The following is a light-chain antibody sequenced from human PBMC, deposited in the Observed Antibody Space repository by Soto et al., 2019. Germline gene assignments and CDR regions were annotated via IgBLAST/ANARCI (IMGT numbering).Light chain of an antibody. CDR2: EVS. Sequence: SALTQPHSASGSPGQSVTISCTGTSSDVGGYNYVSWYQQHPGKAPKLMIYEVSKRPSGVPDRFSGSKSGNTASLTVSGLQAEDVADYYCSSYADNTWVFGGGTKLTVL. J-gene: IGLJ3*02. V-gene: IGLV2-8*01. CDR1: SSDVGGYNY. CDR3: SSYADNTWV.